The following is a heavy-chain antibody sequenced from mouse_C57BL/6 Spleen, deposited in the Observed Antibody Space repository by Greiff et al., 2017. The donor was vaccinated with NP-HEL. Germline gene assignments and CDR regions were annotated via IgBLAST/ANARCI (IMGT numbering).Heavy chain of an antibody. CDR3: TTSSPWFAY. V-gene: IGHV14-4*01. Sequence: EVKLLESGAELVRPGASVKLSCTASGFNIKDDYMHWVKQRPEQGLEWIGWIDPENGDTEYASKFQGKATITADTYSNTAYLQLSSLTSEDTAVYYCTTSSPWFAYWGQGTLVTVSA. CDR2: IDPENGDT. D-gene: IGHD1-1*01. J-gene: IGHJ3*01. CDR1: GFNIKDDY.